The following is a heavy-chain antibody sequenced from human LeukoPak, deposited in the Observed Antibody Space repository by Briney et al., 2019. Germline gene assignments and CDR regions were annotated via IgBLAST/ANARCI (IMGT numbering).Heavy chain of an antibody. CDR2: INHSGST. D-gene: IGHD3-3*01. J-gene: IGHJ5*02. V-gene: IGHV4-34*01. CDR3: ARGFQIFWSGYLSRNWFDP. Sequence: PSETLSLTCAVYGGSFSGYYWSWIRQPPGKGLEWIGEINHSGSTNYNPSLRSRVTISVDTSKNQFSLKLSSVTAADTAVYYCARGFQIFWSGYLSRNWFDPWGQGTLVTVSS. CDR1: GGSFSGYY.